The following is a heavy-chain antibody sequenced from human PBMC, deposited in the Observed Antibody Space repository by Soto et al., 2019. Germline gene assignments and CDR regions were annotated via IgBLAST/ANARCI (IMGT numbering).Heavy chain of an antibody. CDR2: ISYDGSNK. CDR1: GFTFSSYG. D-gene: IGHD2-21*02. J-gene: IGHJ2*01. V-gene: IGHV3-30*18. Sequence: QVQLVESGGGVVQPGRSLRLSCAASGFTFSSYGMHWVRQAPGKGLEWVAVISYDGSNKYYADSVKGRFTISRDNSKNTLYLQMNSLRAEDTAVYYCAKDSTVVVTAIGSWYFDLWGRGTLVTV. CDR3: AKDSTVVVTAIGSWYFDL.